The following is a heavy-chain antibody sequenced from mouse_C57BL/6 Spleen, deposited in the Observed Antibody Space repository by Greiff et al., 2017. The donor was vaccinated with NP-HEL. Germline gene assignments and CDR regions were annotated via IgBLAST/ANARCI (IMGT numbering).Heavy chain of an antibody. CDR1: GYSITSGYY. D-gene: IGHD2-3*01. CDR3: ARVDGYYVWYFDV. Sequence: EESGPGLVKPSQSLSLTCSVTGYSITSGYYCNWLRQFPGNKLEWMGYISYDGSNNYNPSLTNRISITRDTSKNQFFLKLNSVTTEDTATYYCARVDGYYVWYFDVWGTGTTVTVSS. V-gene: IGHV3-6*01. CDR2: ISYDGSN. J-gene: IGHJ1*03.